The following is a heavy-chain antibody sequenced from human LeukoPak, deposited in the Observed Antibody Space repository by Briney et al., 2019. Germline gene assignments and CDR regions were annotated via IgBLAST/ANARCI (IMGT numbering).Heavy chain of an antibody. CDR2: VNLQGST. CDR3: AREGGPYRPLDY. V-gene: IGHV4-4*02. Sequence: PSGTLSHTCGVSGGSITSTNYWTWVRPPPGKGLEWIGEVNLQGSTNYNPSLMGRVAISVDTSENHISLQLTSVTAADTAVYYCAREGGPYRPLDYSGQGALVTVSS. J-gene: IGHJ4*02. CDR1: GGSITSTNY.